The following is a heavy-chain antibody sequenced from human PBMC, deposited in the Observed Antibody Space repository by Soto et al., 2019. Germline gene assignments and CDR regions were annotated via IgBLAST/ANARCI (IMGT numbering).Heavy chain of an antibody. CDR3: ARGGPVTTVTGSYYYYCRDV. Sequence: QVQLVQSGAEVKKPGASVKVSCKASGYTFTSYGISWVRQAPGQGLEWMGWISAYNGNTNYAQKLQGRVTMTTDTSTSTAYMELRSLRPDDTAVYYCARGGPVTTVTGSYYYYCRDVWGQGTTVTVSS. D-gene: IGHD4-4*01. V-gene: IGHV1-18*01. J-gene: IGHJ6*02. CDR2: ISAYNGNT. CDR1: GYTFTSYG.